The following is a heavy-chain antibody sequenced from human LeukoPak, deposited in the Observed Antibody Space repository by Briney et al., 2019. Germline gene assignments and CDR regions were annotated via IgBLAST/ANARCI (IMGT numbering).Heavy chain of an antibody. J-gene: IGHJ4*02. V-gene: IGHV3-74*01. D-gene: IGHD4-23*01. CDR1: GFTFSNDW. Sequence: PGGSLRLSCAASGFTFSNDWMHWVRQAPGKGLVWVSLINNDGTVTTYADAVKGRFTISRDNAKNTLHLQMNSLRAADPALYYCARDKVGTPPFDYWGQGALVTVSS. CDR3: ARDKVGTPPFDY. CDR2: INNDGTVT.